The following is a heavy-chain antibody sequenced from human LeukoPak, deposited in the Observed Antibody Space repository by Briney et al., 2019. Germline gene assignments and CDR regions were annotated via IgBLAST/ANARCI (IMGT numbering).Heavy chain of an antibody. V-gene: IGHV3-30*01. CDR1: GFTFSSYA. J-gene: IGHJ6*03. D-gene: IGHD3-16*01. CDR3: ARATLFPLGYMDV. Sequence: GRSLRLSCAASGFTFSSYAMHWVRQAPGKGLEWVAVISYDGSNKYYADSVKGRFTISRDNSKNTLYLQMNGLRAEDTAVYYCARATLFPLGYMDVWGKGTTVTVSS. CDR2: ISYDGSNK.